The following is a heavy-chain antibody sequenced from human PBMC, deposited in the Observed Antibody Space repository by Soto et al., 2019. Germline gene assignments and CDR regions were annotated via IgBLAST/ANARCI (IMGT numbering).Heavy chain of an antibody. CDR2: IYYSGST. J-gene: IGHJ5*02. CDR3: ARVLYFGVPRVWFDP. D-gene: IGHD3-3*01. CDR1: GGSISSGGYY. Sequence: TSETLSLTCTVSGGSISSGGYYWSWIRQHPGKGLEWIGYIYYSGSTYYNPSLKSRVTISVDTSKNQFSLKLSSVTAADTAVYYCARVLYFGVPRVWFDPWGQGTLVTVSS. V-gene: IGHV4-31*03.